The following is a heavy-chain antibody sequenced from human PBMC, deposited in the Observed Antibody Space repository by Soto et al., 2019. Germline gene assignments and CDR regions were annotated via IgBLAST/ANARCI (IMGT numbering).Heavy chain of an antibody. Sequence: QVQLVQSGAEVKKPGASVKVSCKASGYTFTGYYMHWVRQARGQGLEWMGWINPNSGGTNYAQKFQGWVTMTRDTSISTAYMELSRLRSDDTAVYYCARAIRSSSSYGNFDYWVQGTLVTVSS. V-gene: IGHV1-2*04. J-gene: IGHJ4*02. CDR2: INPNSGGT. CDR1: GYTFTGYY. CDR3: ARAIRSSSSYGNFDY. D-gene: IGHD6-13*01.